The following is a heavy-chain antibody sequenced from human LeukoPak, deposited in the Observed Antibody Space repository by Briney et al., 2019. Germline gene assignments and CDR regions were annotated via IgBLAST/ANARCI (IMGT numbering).Heavy chain of an antibody. CDR3: ARAYAGGPFEL. D-gene: IGHD2-2*01. CDR1: GFTFSSYS. Sequence: GTSLRLSCAASGFTFSSYSMHWVRQAPGKGLEWAAVLSTIGCREYYADSVKGRFTISRDTSKNTLYLHMDGLRVEDTALDYCARAYAGGPFELWGRGTLVTVSS. J-gene: IGHJ2*01. V-gene: IGHV3-30*04. CDR2: LSTIGCRE.